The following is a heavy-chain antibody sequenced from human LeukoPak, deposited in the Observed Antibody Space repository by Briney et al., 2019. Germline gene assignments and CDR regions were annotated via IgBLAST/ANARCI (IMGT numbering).Heavy chain of an antibody. CDR2: INPNSGGT. J-gene: IGHJ4*02. D-gene: IGHD3-10*01. V-gene: IGHV1-2*02. CDR1: GYTFTGYY. Sequence: GASVKVSCKASGYTFTGYYMHWVRQAPGQGLEWMGWINPNSGGTNYAQKFQGRVTMTRDTPISTAYMELSRLRSDDTAVYYCAMYYYGSGSQPPFDYWGQGTLVTVSS. CDR3: AMYYYGSGSQPPFDY.